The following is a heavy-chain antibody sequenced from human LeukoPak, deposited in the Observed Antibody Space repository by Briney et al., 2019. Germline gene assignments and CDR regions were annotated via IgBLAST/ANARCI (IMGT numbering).Heavy chain of an antibody. CDR1: GYTFDHYG. CDR3: ARGRSSSLVAFDI. D-gene: IGHD6-13*01. J-gene: IGHJ3*02. CDR2: INPSGGST. V-gene: IGHV1-46*02. Sequence: ASVKVSCKASGYTFDHYGISWVRQAPGQGLEWMGIINPSGGSTSYAQKFQGRVTMTRDMSTSTVYMELSSLRSEDTAVYYCARGRSSSLVAFDIWGQGTMVTVSS.